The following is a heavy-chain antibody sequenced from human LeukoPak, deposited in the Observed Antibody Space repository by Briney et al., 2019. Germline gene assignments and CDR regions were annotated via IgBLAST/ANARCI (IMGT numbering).Heavy chain of an antibody. V-gene: IGHV5-51*01. J-gene: IGHJ6*02. Sequence: GESLKISCKGSGYSSTSYWIGWVRQMPGKGLEWMGIIYPGDSDTRYSPSFQGQVTISADKSISTAYLQWSSLKASDTAMYYCARQKTGYSYGHDYYYYYGMDVWGQGTTVTVSS. D-gene: IGHD5-18*01. CDR2: IYPGDSDT. CDR1: GYSSTSYW. CDR3: ARQKTGYSYGHDYYYYYGMDV.